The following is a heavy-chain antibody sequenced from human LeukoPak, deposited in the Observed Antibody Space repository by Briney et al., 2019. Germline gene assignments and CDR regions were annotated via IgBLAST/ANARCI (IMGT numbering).Heavy chain of an antibody. D-gene: IGHD1-26*01. CDR2: IRSKAYGGTT. V-gene: IGHV3-49*04. J-gene: IGHJ6*02. CDR3: TRVSGSYSYYYYYGMDV. Sequence: GGSLRLSCTASGFTFGDYAMSWVRQAPGKGLEWVGFIRSKAYGGTTEYAASVKGRFTISRDDSKSIAYLQVNSLKTEDTAVYYCTRVSGSYSYYYYYGMDVWGQGTTVTVSS. CDR1: GFTFGDYA.